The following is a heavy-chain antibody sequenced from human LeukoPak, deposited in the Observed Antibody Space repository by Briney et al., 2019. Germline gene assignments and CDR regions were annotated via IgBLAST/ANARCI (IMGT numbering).Heavy chain of an antibody. D-gene: IGHD2-8*01. J-gene: IGHJ6*03. CDR1: GFTFNSYW. CDR2: IKQDGSEK. Sequence: PGGSLRLSCAASGFTFNSYWMSWVRQAPGKGLEWVANIKQDGSEKYYVDSVKGRFTISRDNAKNSLYLQMNSLRAEDTAVYYCAKDRCSNGIGCYYYYMDVWGKGTTVTISS. V-gene: IGHV3-7*01. CDR3: AKDRCSNGIGCYYYYMDV.